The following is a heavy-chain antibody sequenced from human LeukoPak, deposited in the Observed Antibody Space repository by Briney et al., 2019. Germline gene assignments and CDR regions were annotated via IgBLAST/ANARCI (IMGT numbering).Heavy chain of an antibody. J-gene: IGHJ5*02. Sequence: GGSLRLSCAASGFIFNNYGLIWVRQAPGKGLEWVSAISNDGGGTNYADFVKGRFTISRDNSKNTLFLQMNSLRAEDTAQYYCAKGSSGYFVDLWGQGTLVTVSS. D-gene: IGHD3-22*01. CDR3: AKGSSGYFVDL. CDR2: ISNDGGGT. CDR1: GFIFNNYG. V-gene: IGHV3-23*01.